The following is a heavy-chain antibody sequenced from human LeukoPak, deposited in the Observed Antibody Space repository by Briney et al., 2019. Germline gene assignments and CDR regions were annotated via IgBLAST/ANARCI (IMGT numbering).Heavy chain of an antibody. CDR3: AKVLSQGYPNSWTNWFDS. D-gene: IGHD6-13*01. CDR2: ISSSGGRT. J-gene: IGHJ5*01. CDR1: GFTFSNYA. V-gene: IGHV3-23*01. Sequence: PGGSPRLSCAAYGFTFSNYAMNWVRQAPGKGPEWVSAISSSGGRTFYAASVEGRFTVSRDNSKSTLYLQMSSLRAEDTAVYSCAKVLSQGYPNSWTNWFDSWGQGALVTVSS.